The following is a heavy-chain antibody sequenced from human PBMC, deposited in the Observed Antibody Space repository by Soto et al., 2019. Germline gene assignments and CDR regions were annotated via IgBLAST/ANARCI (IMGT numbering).Heavy chain of an antibody. CDR2: IYHSGST. CDR1: GYSISSGYY. CDR3: AGCRGDCYPPEYFQH. Sequence: SETLSLTCAVSGYSISSGYYWGWIRQPPGKGLEWIGSIYHSGSTYYNPSLKSRVTISVDTSKNQFSLKLSSVTAADTAVYYCAGCRGDCYPPEYFQHWGQGTMVTVSS. V-gene: IGHV4-38-2*01. D-gene: IGHD2-21*02. J-gene: IGHJ1*01.